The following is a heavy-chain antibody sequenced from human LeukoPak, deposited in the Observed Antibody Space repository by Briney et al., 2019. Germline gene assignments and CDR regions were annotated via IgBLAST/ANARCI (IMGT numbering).Heavy chain of an antibody. V-gene: IGHV4-34*01. Sequence: PSETLSLTCAVYGGSFSGYYWSWIRQPPGKGLEWIGEINHSGSTNYNPSLKSRVTISVDTSKNQFSLKLSSVTAADTAVYYCARGPIVYYDFWSGYSNYYYYYMDVWGKGTTVTVSS. CDR2: INHSGST. CDR1: GGSFSGYY. J-gene: IGHJ6*03. D-gene: IGHD3-3*01. CDR3: ARGPIVYYDFWSGYSNYYYYYMDV.